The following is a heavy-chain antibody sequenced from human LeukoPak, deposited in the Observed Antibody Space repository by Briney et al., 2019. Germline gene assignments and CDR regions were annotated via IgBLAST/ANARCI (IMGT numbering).Heavy chain of an antibody. J-gene: IGHJ6*03. CDR2: ISSSSSYI. D-gene: IGHD3-3*01. CDR1: GFTVSSNY. CDR3: ARSGLIYDFWSGYFDGSYYYYMDV. Sequence: GGSLRLSCAASGFTVSSNYMSWVRRAPGKGLEWVSSISSSSSYIYYADSVKGRFTISRDNAKNTLYLQMNSLRAEDTAVYYCARSGLIYDFWSGYFDGSYYYYMDVWGKGTTVTVSS. V-gene: IGHV3-21*01.